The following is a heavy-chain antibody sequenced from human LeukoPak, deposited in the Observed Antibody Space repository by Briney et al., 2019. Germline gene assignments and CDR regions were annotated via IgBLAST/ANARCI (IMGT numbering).Heavy chain of an antibody. CDR2: ISGSGGST. J-gene: IGHJ6*03. CDR3: AKDLIPSPVVPTAPRAEYYYYYYMDV. D-gene: IGHD2-2*01. V-gene: IGHV3-23*01. CDR1: GFTFSSYA. Sequence: GGSLRLSCAASGFTFSSYAMSWVRQAPGKGLEWVSAISGSGGSTYYADSVKGRFTISRDNSKNTLYLQMNSLRAEDTAVYYCAKDLIPSPVVPTAPRAEYYYYYYMDVWGKGTTATVSS.